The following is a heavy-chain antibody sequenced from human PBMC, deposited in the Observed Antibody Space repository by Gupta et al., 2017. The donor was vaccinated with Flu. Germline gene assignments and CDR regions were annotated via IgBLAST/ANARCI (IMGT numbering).Heavy chain of an antibody. Sequence: QVQLVQSGAEVKKPGASVKVSCKASGYTFTGYYIHWVRQAPGQGLEWMGLINPNSGGTNYAQKFQGRVTMTSDTSISTANMELSSLRSDDTAVYYCAYYKAGTYYVDNWGQGTLVTVSS. V-gene: IGHV1-2*02. CDR1: GYTFTGYY. CDR3: AYYKAGTYYVDN. CDR2: INPNSGGT. J-gene: IGHJ4*02. D-gene: IGHD3-22*01.